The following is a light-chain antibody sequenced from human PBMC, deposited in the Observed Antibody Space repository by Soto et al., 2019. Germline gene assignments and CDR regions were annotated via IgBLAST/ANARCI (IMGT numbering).Light chain of an antibody. J-gene: IGLJ1*01. CDR1: SGDVGAYNY. CDR2: EVS. CDR3: SSYTSSASGV. Sequence: QSALTQPASVSGSPGQSITISCTGTSGDVGAYNYVPWYQQHPGKAPKLMIFEVSNRPSGVSNRFSGSKSGNTASLTISGLQAEDEADYYCSSYTSSASGVFGTGTKLTVL. V-gene: IGLV2-14*01.